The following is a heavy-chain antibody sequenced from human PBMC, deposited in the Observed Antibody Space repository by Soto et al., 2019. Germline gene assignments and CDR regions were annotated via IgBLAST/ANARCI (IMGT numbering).Heavy chain of an antibody. CDR2: ISSSSSTI. Sequence: EVQLVESGGGLVQPGGSLRLSCAASGFTFSSYSMNWVGQAPGRGLEWVSYISSSSSTIYYADSVKGRFTISRDNAKNSLYLQMNSLRDEDTAVYYCATGTLNYYDSSGYEGYWGQGTLVTVSS. V-gene: IGHV3-48*02. CDR1: GFTFSSYS. D-gene: IGHD3-22*01. CDR3: ATGTLNYYDSSGYEGY. J-gene: IGHJ4*02.